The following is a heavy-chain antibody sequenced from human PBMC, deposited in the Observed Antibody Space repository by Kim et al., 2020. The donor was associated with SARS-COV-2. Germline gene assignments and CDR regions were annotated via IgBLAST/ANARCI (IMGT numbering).Heavy chain of an antibody. CDR1: GYSFNNYW. CDR3: ARLTRQEEPVAEFYWFDP. J-gene: IGHJ5*02. D-gene: IGHD2-2*01. CDR2: IYPGDSDV. Sequence: GESLKISCKGSGYSFNNYWIAWVRQMPGKGLEWMGIIYPGDSDVRYSPSFQGQVTFSADKSITTAYLQWTSLKASDTAIYYCARLTRQEEPVAEFYWFDPWGQGTLVPGSS. V-gene: IGHV5-51*01.